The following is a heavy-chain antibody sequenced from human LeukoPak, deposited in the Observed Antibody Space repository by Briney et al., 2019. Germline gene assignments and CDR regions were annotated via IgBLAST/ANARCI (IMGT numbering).Heavy chain of an antibody. V-gene: IGHV3-21*01. CDR2: ISSSSSYI. CDR1: GFTFSSYS. Sequence: GGSLRLSCAASGFTFSSYSMNWVRQAPGKGLEWVSSISSSSSYIYYADSVKGRFTISRDNSKNTLYLQMNSLRAEDTAVYCCARDDILTGYNSWGQGTLVTVSS. D-gene: IGHD3-9*01. J-gene: IGHJ4*02. CDR3: ARDDILTGYNS.